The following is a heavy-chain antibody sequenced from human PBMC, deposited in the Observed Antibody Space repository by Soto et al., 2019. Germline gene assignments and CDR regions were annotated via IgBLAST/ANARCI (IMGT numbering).Heavy chain of an antibody. CDR1: GFTFTSSA. CDR3: ARALRRITIFGVVTVTDGMDV. CDR2: IVVGSGNT. J-gene: IGHJ6*02. Sequence: SVKVSCKASGFTFTSSAVQWVRQARGQRLEWIGWIVVGSGNTNYAQKLQGRVTMTTDTSTSTAYMELRSLRSDDTAVYYCARALRRITIFGVVTVTDGMDVWGQGTTVTVSS. V-gene: IGHV1-58*01. D-gene: IGHD3-3*01.